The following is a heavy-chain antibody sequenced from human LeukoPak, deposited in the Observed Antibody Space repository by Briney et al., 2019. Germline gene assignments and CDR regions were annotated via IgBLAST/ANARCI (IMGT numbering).Heavy chain of an antibody. Sequence: GGSLRLSCAGSGFTFSSYLMSWVRQAPGRGLEWVANIKQDGSEKYYVDSVRGRFTISRDNAKNSLYLQMNSLRPEDTAVYYCAREGSIWYERPGDWGQGTLVTVSS. D-gene: IGHD6-13*01. CDR3: AREGSIWYERPGD. V-gene: IGHV3-7*04. J-gene: IGHJ4*02. CDR1: GFTFSSYL. CDR2: IKQDGSEK.